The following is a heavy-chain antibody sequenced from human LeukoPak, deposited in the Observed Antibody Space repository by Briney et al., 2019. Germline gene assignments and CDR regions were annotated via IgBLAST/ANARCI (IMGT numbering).Heavy chain of an antibody. CDR1: GFSFDNYA. CDR2: ISGSGSST. J-gene: IGHJ4*02. D-gene: IGHD3-16*01. Sequence: GGSLRLSCAASGFSFDNYAMSWVRQALGKGLEWVSSISGSGSSTYYADSVKGRFTISRDNSKNTLFLQMNSLKADDTAVYYCAKGGGGVLASWGQGTLVTVSS. V-gene: IGHV3-23*01. CDR3: AKGGGGVLAS.